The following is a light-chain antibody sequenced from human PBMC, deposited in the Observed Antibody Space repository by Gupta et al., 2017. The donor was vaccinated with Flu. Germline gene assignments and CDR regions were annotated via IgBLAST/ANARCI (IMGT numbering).Light chain of an antibody. J-gene: IGKJ4*01. CDR3: QQSESFPLT. CDR2: AAS. Sequence: DIQMTQSPSFVSASVGDTVTITCRASQGINNWLAWYQQKPGKAPKLLIYAASNLQRGVPARFSGSGSGTDFSLTISSLQPADFATYYCQQSESFPLTFGGGTRVEIK. CDR1: QGINNW. V-gene: IGKV1-12*01.